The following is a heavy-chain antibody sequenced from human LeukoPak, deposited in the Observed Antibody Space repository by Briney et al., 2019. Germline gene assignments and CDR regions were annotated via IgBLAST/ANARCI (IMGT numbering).Heavy chain of an antibody. CDR2: IYYSGST. D-gene: IGHD6-13*01. CDR1: GGSISSYY. Sequence: SETLSLTXTVSGGSISSYYWSWIRQAPGKGLEWIGYIYYSGSTNYNTSLKSRVTISVDTSKNQFSLKLSSVTAADTAVYYCARVKGMVAAAGTPHLDYWGQGTLVTVSS. CDR3: ARVKGMVAAAGTPHLDY. V-gene: IGHV4-59*01. J-gene: IGHJ4*02.